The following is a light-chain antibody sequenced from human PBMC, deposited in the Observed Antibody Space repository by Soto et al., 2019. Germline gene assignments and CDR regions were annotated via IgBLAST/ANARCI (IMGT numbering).Light chain of an antibody. V-gene: IGKV1-9*01. CDR1: QGIARY. CDR2: AAS. J-gene: IGKJ4*01. CDR3: QQVNSYPLT. Sequence: IQLTQSPSSLSASVGDRVTITCRASQGIARYLAWYQQKPGEAPNVLICAASTLQSGVPSRFSGSGSGTDFTLTISSLQPEEFGTYYCQQVNSYPLTFGGGTKVEIK.